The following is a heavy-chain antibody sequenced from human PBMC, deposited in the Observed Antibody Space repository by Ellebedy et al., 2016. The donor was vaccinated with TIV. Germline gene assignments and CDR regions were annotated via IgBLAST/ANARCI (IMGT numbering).Heavy chain of an antibody. CDR2: IWYDGSNK. V-gene: IGHV3-33*01. CDR3: ARGPYYDSSGYYLQH. Sequence: GGSLRLXCAASGFTFSSYGMHWVRQAPGKGLEWVAVIWYDGSNKYYADSVKGRFTISRDNSKNTLYLQMNSLRAEDTAVYYCARGPYYDSSGYYLQHWGQGTLVTVSS. J-gene: IGHJ1*01. CDR1: GFTFSSYG. D-gene: IGHD3-22*01.